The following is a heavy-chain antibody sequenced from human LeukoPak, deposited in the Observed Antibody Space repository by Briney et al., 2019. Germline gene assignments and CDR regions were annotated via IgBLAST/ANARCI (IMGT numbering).Heavy chain of an antibody. J-gene: IGHJ4*02. Sequence: SETLSLTCAVYGGSFSGYYWSWLRQPPGKGLEWLGEINHSGSTNYNPSLKSRVTISVDTSKNQFSLKLSSVTAADTAVYYCARFGSGWYYFDYWGQGTLVTVSS. D-gene: IGHD6-19*01. CDR2: INHSGST. CDR3: ARFGSGWYYFDY. CDR1: GGSFSGYY. V-gene: IGHV4-34*01.